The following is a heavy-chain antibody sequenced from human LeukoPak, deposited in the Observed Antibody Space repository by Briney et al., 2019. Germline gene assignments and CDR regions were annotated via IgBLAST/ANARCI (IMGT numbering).Heavy chain of an antibody. CDR1: GFTFSSYW. CDR2: IKQDGSEK. CDR3: ARVDSSGWTYYYYYGMDV. Sequence: HPGGSLRLSCAASGFTFSSYWMSWVRQAPGKGLEWVANIKQDGSEKYYVDSVKGRFTISRDNAKNSLCLQMNSLRAEDTAVYYCARVDSSGWTYYYYYGMDVWGQGTTVTVSS. V-gene: IGHV3-7*03. D-gene: IGHD6-19*01. J-gene: IGHJ6*02.